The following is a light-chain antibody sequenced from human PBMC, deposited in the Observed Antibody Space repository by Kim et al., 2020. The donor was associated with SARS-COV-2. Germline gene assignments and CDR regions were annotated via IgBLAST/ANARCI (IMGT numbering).Light chain of an antibody. V-gene: IGKV1-33*01. CDR2: DAS. Sequence: ASVGDRVTITCQASYDINYYLNWYQQRPGKAPTLLIYDASKMEPGVPSRFSGSGSGTDFSLIINSLQPEDFATYYCQQFENLPLTFGGGTKVDIK. CDR1: YDINYY. J-gene: IGKJ4*01. CDR3: QQFENLPLT.